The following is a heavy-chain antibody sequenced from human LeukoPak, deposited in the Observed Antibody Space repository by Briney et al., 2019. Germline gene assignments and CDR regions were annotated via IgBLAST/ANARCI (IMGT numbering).Heavy chain of an antibody. CDR3: ARLSDYGDYRR. CDR2: INHSGST. D-gene: IGHD4-17*01. CDR1: GGSFSGYY. Sequence: SETLSLTCAVYGGSFSGYYWSWIRQPPGKGLEWIGEINHSGSTNYNPSLKSRVTISVDTSKNQFSLKLSSVTAADTAVYYCARLSDYGDYRRWGQGTLVTVSS. J-gene: IGHJ4*02. V-gene: IGHV4-34*01.